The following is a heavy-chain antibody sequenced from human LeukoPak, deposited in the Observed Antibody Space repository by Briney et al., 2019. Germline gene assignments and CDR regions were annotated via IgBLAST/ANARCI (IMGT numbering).Heavy chain of an antibody. V-gene: IGHV4-34*01. CDR2: INYSGST. D-gene: IGHD2-15*01. J-gene: IGHJ4*02. Sequence: SETLSLTCAVSDESFSGYYWNWIRQPPGRRLEWIGEINYSGSTQYHPSLKNRVTMSVDKSKKQVSLKLSSVTVADMAVYYCAREGRGGHNFDSWGQGTLAIVSS. CDR1: DESFSGYY. CDR3: AREGRGGHNFDS.